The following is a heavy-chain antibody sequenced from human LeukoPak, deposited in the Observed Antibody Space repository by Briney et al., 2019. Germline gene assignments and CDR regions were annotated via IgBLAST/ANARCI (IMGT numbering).Heavy chain of an antibody. Sequence: ASVKVSCKASGGTFSSCAISWVRQAPGQGLEWMGGIIPIFGTANYAQKFQGRVTITADKSTSTAYMELSSLRSEDTAVYYCARPGSTVYGCFDYWGQGTLVPVSS. D-gene: IGHD1-14*01. J-gene: IGHJ4*02. CDR3: ARPGSTVYGCFDY. CDR1: GGTFSSCA. CDR2: IIPIFGTA. V-gene: IGHV1-69*06.